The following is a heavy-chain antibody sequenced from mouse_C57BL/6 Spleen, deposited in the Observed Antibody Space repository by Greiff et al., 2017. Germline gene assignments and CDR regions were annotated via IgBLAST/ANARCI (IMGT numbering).Heavy chain of an antibody. CDR1: GFTFSDYG. D-gene: IGHD1-1*01. CDR2: ISSGSSTI. Sequence: EVQRVESGGGLVKPGGSLKLSCAASGFTFSDYGMHWVRQAPEKGLEWVAYISSGSSTIYYADTVKGRFTISRDNAKNTLFLQLTSLRSEATAMCYSGRRGGSSQFAYWGEGTLVTVSA. J-gene: IGHJ3*01. CDR3: GRRGGSSQFAY. V-gene: IGHV5-17*01.